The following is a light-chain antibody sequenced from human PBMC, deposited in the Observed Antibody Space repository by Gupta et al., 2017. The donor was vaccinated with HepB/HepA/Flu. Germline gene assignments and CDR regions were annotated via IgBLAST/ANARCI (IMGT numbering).Light chain of an antibody. J-gene: IGLJ2*01. CDR3: RSYTSTSTPVV. CDR2: YVS. V-gene: IGLV2-14*03. CDR1: SSDVGGYKY. Sequence: QSALTQPASVSGSPGQSITISCTGTSSDVGGYKYVSWYQQHPGKAPKLMIYYVSNRPSGFSDRFSGSKSGNTASLTISGLQAEDEADYYCRSYTSTSTPVVFGGGTKLTVL.